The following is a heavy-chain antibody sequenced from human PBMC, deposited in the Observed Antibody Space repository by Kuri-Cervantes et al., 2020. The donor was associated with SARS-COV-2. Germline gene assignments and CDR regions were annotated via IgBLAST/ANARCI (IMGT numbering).Heavy chain of an antibody. CDR2: ISAYNGNT. Sequence: ASVKVSCKASGYTFTSYDINWVRQATGQGLEWMGWISAYNGNTNYAQKLQGRVTMTTDTSTSTAYMELRSLRSDDTAVYYCAREGLLWFGELKDPAGFDPWGQGTLVTVSS. CDR1: GYTFTSYD. V-gene: IGHV1-18*01. D-gene: IGHD3-10*01. J-gene: IGHJ5*02. CDR3: AREGLLWFGELKDPAGFDP.